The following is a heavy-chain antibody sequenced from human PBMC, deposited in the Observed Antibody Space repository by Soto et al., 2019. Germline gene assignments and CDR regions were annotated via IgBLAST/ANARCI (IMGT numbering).Heavy chain of an antibody. D-gene: IGHD6-13*01. V-gene: IGHV1-69*01. Sequence: QVQLVQSGAEVKKPGSSVKVSCKASGGTFSSYAISWVRQAPGQGLEWMGGIIPFFGTANYAQNSQGRVTITADESTGPAYMELSSLRSEETAVYYCARDAEPFIEAAGTGYFDYWGQGSLVTVSS. CDR1: GGTFSSYA. CDR3: ARDAEPFIEAAGTGYFDY. CDR2: IIPFFGTA. J-gene: IGHJ4*02.